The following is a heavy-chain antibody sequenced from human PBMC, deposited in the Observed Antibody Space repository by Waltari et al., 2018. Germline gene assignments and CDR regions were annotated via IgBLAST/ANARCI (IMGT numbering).Heavy chain of an antibody. CDR3: ARDQRIGNYYGSGSYYRLDY. CDR1: GFTFSSYS. V-gene: IGHV3-48*01. J-gene: IGHJ4*02. D-gene: IGHD3-10*01. Sequence: EVQLVESGGGLVQPGGSLRLSCAASGFTFSSYSMNWVRQAPGKGLEWVSYISSSSSTIYYADSVKGRFTISRDNAKNSLYLQMNSLRAEDTAVYYCARDQRIGNYYGSGSYYRLDYWGQGTLVTVSS. CDR2: ISSSSSTI.